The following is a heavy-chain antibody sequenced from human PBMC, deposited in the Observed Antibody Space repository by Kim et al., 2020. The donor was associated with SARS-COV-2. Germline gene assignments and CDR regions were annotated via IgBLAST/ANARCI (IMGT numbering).Heavy chain of an antibody. CDR2: IVVGSGNT. CDR1: GFTFTSSA. V-gene: IGHV1-58*01. CDR3: AAGWWFGELSNGRTYYYYYGMDV. Sequence: SVKVSCKASGFTFTSSAVQWVRQARGQRLEWIGWIVVGSGNTNYAQKFQERVTITRDMSTSTAYMELSSLRSEDTAVYYCAAGWWFGELSNGRTYYYYYGMDVWGQGTTVTVSS. J-gene: IGHJ6*02. D-gene: IGHD3-10*01.